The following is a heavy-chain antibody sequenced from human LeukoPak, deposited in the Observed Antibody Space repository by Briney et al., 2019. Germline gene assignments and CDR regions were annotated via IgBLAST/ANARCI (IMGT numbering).Heavy chain of an antibody. CDR3: ARAFSSGRPRYYFDY. D-gene: IGHD6-19*01. CDR1: GYTFTSYD. V-gene: IGHV1-8*03. CDR2: MNPNSGNT. Sequence: ASVKVSCKASGYTFTSYDFNWVRQATGQGLEWMGWMNPNSGNTGYAQKFQGRVTITRNTSISTAYMELSSLRSEDTAVYYCARAFSSGRPRYYFDYWGQGTLVTVSS. J-gene: IGHJ4*02.